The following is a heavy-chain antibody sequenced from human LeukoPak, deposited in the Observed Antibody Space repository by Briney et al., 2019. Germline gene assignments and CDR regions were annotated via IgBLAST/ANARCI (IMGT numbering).Heavy chain of an antibody. J-gene: IGHJ4*02. CDR1: GGTFSSYA. V-gene: IGHV1-69*06. CDR3: ARAAVHYDGSGWYEAPCLDY. D-gene: IGHD6-19*01. CDR2: IIPIFGTA. Sequence: GASVKVSCKASGGTFSSYAISWVRQAPGQGLEWMGGIIPIFGTANYAQKFQGRVTITADKSTSTAYMELSSLRSEDTAVYYCARAAVHYDGSGWYEAPCLDYWGQGTLVTVSS.